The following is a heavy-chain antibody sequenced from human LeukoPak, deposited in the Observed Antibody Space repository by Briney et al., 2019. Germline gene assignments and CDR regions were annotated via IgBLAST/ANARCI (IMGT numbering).Heavy chain of an antibody. D-gene: IGHD1-7*01. V-gene: IGHV3-30*04. J-gene: IGHJ4*02. Sequence: GGSLRLSCAASGFTFSSYDMHWVRQAPGKGLEWVAVISYDGSNKYYADSVKGRFTISRDNSKNTLYLQMNSLRAEDTAVYYCARDGSGTTPLDYWGQGILVTVSS. CDR1: GFTFSSYD. CDR2: ISYDGSNK. CDR3: ARDGSGTTPLDY.